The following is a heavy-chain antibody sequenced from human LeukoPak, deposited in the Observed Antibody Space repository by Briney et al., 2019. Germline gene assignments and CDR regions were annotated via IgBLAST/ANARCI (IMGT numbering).Heavy chain of an antibody. CDR1: GFTFSSYE. CDR3: AKAANYDILTGYYLDY. J-gene: IGHJ4*02. CDR2: IRYDGSIK. D-gene: IGHD3-9*01. V-gene: IGHV3-30*02. Sequence: GGSLRLSCAASGFTFSSYEMNWVRQAPGKGLEWVAFIRYDGSIKFYADSVKGRFTISRDNSKNTLYLQMNNLRAEDTAIYYCAKAANYDILTGYYLDYWGQGTLVTVSS.